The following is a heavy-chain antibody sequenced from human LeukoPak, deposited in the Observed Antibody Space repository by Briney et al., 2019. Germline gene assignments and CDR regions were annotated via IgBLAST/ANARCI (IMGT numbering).Heavy chain of an antibody. CDR1: GFNFTNYN. J-gene: IGHJ6*02. V-gene: IGHV3-21*01. Sequence: GGSLRLSCAASGFNFTNYNMNWVRQAPGMGLEWVSSIHSSSGSIYYADSLKGRFTISRDNAKNSLYLQMNSLRAEDTAVYYCARRAIHYYGMDVWGQGTTVTVSS. CDR2: IHSSSGSI. CDR3: ARRAIHYYGMDV.